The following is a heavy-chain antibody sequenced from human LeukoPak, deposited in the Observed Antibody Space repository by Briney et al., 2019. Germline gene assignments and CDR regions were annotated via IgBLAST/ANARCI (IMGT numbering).Heavy chain of an antibody. D-gene: IGHD2-8*02. CDR1: GFTFSPYS. V-gene: IGHV3-21*01. CDR2: ISSGTIYM. J-gene: IGHJ4*02. CDR3: ARDILGSTIDY. Sequence: PGGSLRLSCAASGFTFSPYSMNWVRQAPGKGLEWVSSISSGTIYMYYADSVKGRFTISRDNAKSSLYLQMNGLRAEDTAMYYCARDILGSTIDYWGQGILVTVSS.